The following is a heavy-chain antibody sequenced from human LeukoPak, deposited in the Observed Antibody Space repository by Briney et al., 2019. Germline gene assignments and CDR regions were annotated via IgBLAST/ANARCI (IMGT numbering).Heavy chain of an antibody. Sequence: GGSLRLSCAASGFTFSSYWMSWVRQAPGKGLEWVSYISSGGSTIYYADSVKGRFTISRDNAKNSLYLQMNSLRAEDTAVYYCARDFLVREGPWGQGTLVTVSS. V-gene: IGHV3-48*04. CDR3: ARDFLVREGP. J-gene: IGHJ5*02. CDR2: ISSGGSTI. D-gene: IGHD3-10*01. CDR1: GFTFSSYW.